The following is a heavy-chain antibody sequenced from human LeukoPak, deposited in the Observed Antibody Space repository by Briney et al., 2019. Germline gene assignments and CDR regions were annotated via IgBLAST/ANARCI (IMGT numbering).Heavy chain of an antibody. Sequence: ASVKVSCKASGGTFSSYAISWVRQAPGQGLEWMGGIIPIFGTANYAQKFQGRVTITANESTSTAYMELSSLRSEDTAVYYCARDSLDYCSGGSCYWDWFDPWGQGTLVTVSS. J-gene: IGHJ5*02. CDR3: ARDSLDYCSGGSCYWDWFDP. V-gene: IGHV1-69*13. CDR1: GGTFSSYA. D-gene: IGHD2-15*01. CDR2: IIPIFGTA.